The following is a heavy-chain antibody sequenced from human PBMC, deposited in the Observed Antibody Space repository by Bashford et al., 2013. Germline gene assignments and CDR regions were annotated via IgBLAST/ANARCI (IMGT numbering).Heavy chain of an antibody. J-gene: IGHJ6*02. CDR1: RDSFDSDW. V-gene: IGHV5-51*01. CDR3: VREVGWNRYHSYTMDV. Sequence: ESLKISCKDSRDSFDSDWIGWVRQMPGKGLEWMGIIYPGDSDTRYSPSFQGQVTISADKSISTVSLQWNNLKASDTAMYYCVREVGWNRYHSYTMDVWGRGTTVTVSS. D-gene: IGHD3-16*01. CDR2: IYPGDSDT.